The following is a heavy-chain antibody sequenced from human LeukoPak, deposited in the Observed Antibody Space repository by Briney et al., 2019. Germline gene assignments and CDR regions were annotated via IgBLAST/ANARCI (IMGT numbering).Heavy chain of an antibody. CDR2: IRSKTYGGTG. V-gene: IGHV3-49*03. CDR3: ARGGILTGYPSSGKRYYYYYMDV. J-gene: IGHJ6*03. Sequence: PGGSLRLSCTASGFTFGDYAMNWFRQAPGKGLEWVGFIRSKTYGGTGEYAASVKGRFTISRDNSKNTLYLQMNSLRAEDTAVYYCARGGILTGYPSSGKRYYYYYMDVWGKGTTVTISS. CDR1: GFTFGDYA. D-gene: IGHD3-9*01.